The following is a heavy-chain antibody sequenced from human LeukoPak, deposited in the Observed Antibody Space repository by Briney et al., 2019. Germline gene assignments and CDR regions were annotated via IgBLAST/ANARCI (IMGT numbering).Heavy chain of an antibody. V-gene: IGHV1-69*05. CDR1: GGTFSSYA. CDR3: ASSRYYDSSGYYPDDY. Sequence: SVKVSCKASGGTFSSYAISWVRQAPGQGLEWMGRIIPIFGTANYAQKFQGRVTITTDESTSTAYMELSSLRSGDTAVYYCASSRYYDSSGYYPDDYWGQGTLVTVSS. CDR2: IIPIFGTA. J-gene: IGHJ4*02. D-gene: IGHD3-22*01.